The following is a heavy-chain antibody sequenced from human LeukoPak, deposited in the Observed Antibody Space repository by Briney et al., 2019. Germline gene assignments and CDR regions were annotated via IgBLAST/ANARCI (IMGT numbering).Heavy chain of an antibody. CDR1: GFTFSSYE. J-gene: IGHJ4*02. D-gene: IGHD7-27*01. CDR2: VSSSGSTI. V-gene: IGHV3-48*03. Sequence: PGGSLRLSCAASGFTFSSYEMNWVRQAPGKGLEWVSYVSSSGSTIYYADSVKGRFTISRDNAKNSLYLQMNSLRAEDTAVYYCARDRGDYFDYWGQGTLVTVSS. CDR3: ARDRGDYFDY.